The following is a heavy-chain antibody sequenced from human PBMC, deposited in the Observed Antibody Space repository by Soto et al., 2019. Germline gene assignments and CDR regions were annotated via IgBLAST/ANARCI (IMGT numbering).Heavy chain of an antibody. CDR2: ISAYSGHT. J-gene: IGHJ4*02. Sequence: VQLVQSGAELKKSGASVKVSCQTSGYSFTTYGTAWVRQAPGQGLEWIGWISAYSGHTNYAQDFQGRVTMTTDTSTSTAYMELRSLRFDDTAVYYCARGRGSSSWYEISHYFDSWGQGTPVTVSS. CDR3: ARGRGSSSWYEISHYFDS. V-gene: IGHV1-18*01. CDR1: GYSFTTYG. D-gene: IGHD6-13*01.